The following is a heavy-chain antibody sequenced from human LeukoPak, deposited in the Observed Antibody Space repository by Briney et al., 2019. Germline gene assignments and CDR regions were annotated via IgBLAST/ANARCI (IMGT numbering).Heavy chain of an antibody. J-gene: IGHJ3*02. CDR2: ISGSGGST. V-gene: IGHV3-23*01. Sequence: QAGGSLRLSCAASGFTFSSYAMSWVRQAPGKGLEWVSAISGSGGSTYYADSVKGRFTISRDNSKNTLYLQMNSLRAEDTAVYYCAKEVRGQISRLLVVVPAAGDAFDIWGQGTMVTVSS. D-gene: IGHD2-2*01. CDR3: AKEVRGQISRLLVVVPAAGDAFDI. CDR1: GFTFSSYA.